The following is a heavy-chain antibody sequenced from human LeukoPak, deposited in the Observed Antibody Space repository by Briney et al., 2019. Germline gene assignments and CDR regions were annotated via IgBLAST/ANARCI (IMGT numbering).Heavy chain of an antibody. CDR1: GGSVSSSGYY. CDR3: ARARLGKADFAY. J-gene: IGHJ4*02. D-gene: IGHD7-27*01. CDR2: IYYSGST. Sequence: PSETLSLTCTVSGGSVSSSGYYWGWIRQPPGKGLEWIGTIYYSGSTYYNSSLKSRVTISVDTSKNQFSLKLSSVTAADTAVYYCARARLGKADFAYWGQGTLVTASS. V-gene: IGHV4-39*01.